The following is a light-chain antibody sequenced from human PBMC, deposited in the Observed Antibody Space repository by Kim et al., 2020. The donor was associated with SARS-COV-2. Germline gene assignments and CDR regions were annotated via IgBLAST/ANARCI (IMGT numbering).Light chain of an antibody. CDR1: QGISSY. V-gene: IGKV1-8*01. CDR2: AAS. Sequence: AIRLTQSPSSVSASTGDRVTITCRASQGISSYLAWYQQKLGQAPKLLIYAASTLQTGVPSRFSGSGSGTDFTLTISCLQSEDFATYYSQQYYTSPYTFGQGTKLEI. CDR3: QQYYTSPYT. J-gene: IGKJ2*01.